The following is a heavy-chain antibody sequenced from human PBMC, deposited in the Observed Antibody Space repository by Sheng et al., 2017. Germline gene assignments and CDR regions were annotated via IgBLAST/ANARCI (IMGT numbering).Heavy chain of an antibody. J-gene: IGHJ6*02. D-gene: IGHD6-13*01. Sequence: EVQLVESGGGLVKPGGSLRLSCAASGFTFSSYSMNWVRQAPGKGLEWVSSISSSSSYIYYADSVKGRFTISRDNAKNSLYLQMNSLRAEDTAVYYCARDSELSSWYSLNYYYGMDVWGQGTTVTVSS. CDR1: GFTFSSYS. CDR3: ARDSELSSWYSLNYYYGMDV. V-gene: IGHV3-21*01. CDR2: ISSSSSYI.